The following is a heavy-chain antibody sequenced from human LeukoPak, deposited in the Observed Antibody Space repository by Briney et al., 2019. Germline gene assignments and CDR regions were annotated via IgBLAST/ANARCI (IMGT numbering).Heavy chain of an antibody. Sequence: ASVKVTFKVSGYTLTELSMHWVRQAPGKGLEWMGGFDPEDGETIYAQKFQGRVTMTEDTSSDTAYMELSSLRSEDTAVYYCATDIVVVVAAYTTTFDISGQGTPCTLSS. CDR2: FDPEDGET. CDR3: ATDIVVVVAAYTTTFDI. D-gene: IGHD2-15*01. CDR1: GYTLTELS. V-gene: IGHV1-24*01. J-gene: IGHJ3*02.